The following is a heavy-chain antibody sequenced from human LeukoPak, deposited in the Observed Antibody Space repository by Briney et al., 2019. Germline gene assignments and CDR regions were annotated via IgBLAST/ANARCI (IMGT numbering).Heavy chain of an antibody. D-gene: IGHD6-13*01. V-gene: IGHV4-34*01. CDR1: GGSFSGYY. CDR3: ARLGAAAGNKGNCFDP. Sequence: SETLSLTCAVYGGSFSGYYWSWIRQPPGKGLEWIGEINHSGSTNYNPSLKSRVTISVDKSKNQFSLNLSSVTAADTAVYYCARLGAAAGNKGNCFDPWGQGTLVTVSS. CDR2: INHSGST. J-gene: IGHJ5*02.